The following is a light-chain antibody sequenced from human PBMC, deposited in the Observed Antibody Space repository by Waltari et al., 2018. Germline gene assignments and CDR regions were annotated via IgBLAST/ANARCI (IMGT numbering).Light chain of an antibody. Sequence: ELVMTQSPATLSVSPGERATLSCRASQSVSSNLAWYQQKPGQAPRLLIFGASTRATDIPARFSGSGSGTEFTLTISSLQSEDFAVYYCLQYNDWPPWTFGQGTKVEIK. CDR2: GAS. V-gene: IGKV3-15*01. CDR1: QSVSSN. J-gene: IGKJ1*01. CDR3: LQYNDWPPWT.